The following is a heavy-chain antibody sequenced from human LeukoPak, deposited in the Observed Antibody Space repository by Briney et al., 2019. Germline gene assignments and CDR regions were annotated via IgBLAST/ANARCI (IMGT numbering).Heavy chain of an antibody. J-gene: IGHJ4*02. CDR2: ISAYNGNT. V-gene: IGHV1-18*04. CDR3: ARREGHYYGAKRPLDY. CDR1: GYTFTGYY. Sequence: ASVKVSCKASGYTFTGYYMHWVRQAPGQGLEWMGWISAYNGNTNYAQKLQGRVTMTTDTSTSTAYMELRSLRSDDTAVYYCARREGHYYGAKRPLDYWGQGTLVTVSS. D-gene: IGHD4/OR15-4a*01.